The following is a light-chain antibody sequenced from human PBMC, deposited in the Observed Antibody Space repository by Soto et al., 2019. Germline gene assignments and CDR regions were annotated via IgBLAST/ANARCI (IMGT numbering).Light chain of an antibody. Sequence: DIQMTQSPSSLSASVGDSVTVTCRASQPIGTSLHWYQQRAGKAPKLVIHDASTLETGVPSRLSGSGSGTEFTFTITTLQSEDIATYYCHQYHSLPLTFGGGTKVDIK. CDR1: QPIGTS. J-gene: IGKJ4*01. V-gene: IGKV1-33*01. CDR2: DAS. CDR3: HQYHSLPLT.